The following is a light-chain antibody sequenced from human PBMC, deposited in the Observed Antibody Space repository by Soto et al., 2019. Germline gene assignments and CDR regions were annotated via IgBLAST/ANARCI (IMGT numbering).Light chain of an antibody. CDR3: SSYAGSNNYV. Sequence: QSALTQPPSASGSPGQSVTISCTGISSDVGSYNYVSWYQQHPGKAPKLMIYEVSKRPSGVPDRFSASKSGNTASLTVSGLQAEDEADYYCSSYAGSNNYVFGTGTKVTVL. CDR2: EVS. V-gene: IGLV2-8*01. J-gene: IGLJ1*01. CDR1: SSDVGSYNY.